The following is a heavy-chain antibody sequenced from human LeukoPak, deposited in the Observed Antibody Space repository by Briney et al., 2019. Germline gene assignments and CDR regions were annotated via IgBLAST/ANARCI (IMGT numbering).Heavy chain of an antibody. CDR3: ASEIVVVVAATDDGDDY. CDR2: ISGSGGST. J-gene: IGHJ4*02. V-gene: IGHV3-23*01. D-gene: IGHD2-15*01. Sequence: PGGSLRLSCAASGFTFSSYAMSWVRQAPGGGLEWVSAISGSGGSTYYADSVKGRFTISRDNSKNTLYLQMNSLRAEDTAVYYCASEIVVVVAATDDGDDYWGQGTLVTVSS. CDR1: GFTFSSYA.